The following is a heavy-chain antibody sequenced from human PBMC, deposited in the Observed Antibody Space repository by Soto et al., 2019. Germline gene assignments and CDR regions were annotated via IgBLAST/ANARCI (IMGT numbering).Heavy chain of an antibody. CDR2: IGPESGAT. V-gene: IGHV1-2*02. CDR1: GYTFTGHY. D-gene: IGHD1-26*01. Sequence: ASVKVPCKASGYTFTGHYIHWVRQAPEQGPEWMGEIGPESGATRYAQKFQGRVTMTRDMSTTTVYMELNNLSPDDTAVYYCGRGRSGQIVVFYWGQGTPVTVSS. J-gene: IGHJ4*02. CDR3: GRGRSGQIVVFY.